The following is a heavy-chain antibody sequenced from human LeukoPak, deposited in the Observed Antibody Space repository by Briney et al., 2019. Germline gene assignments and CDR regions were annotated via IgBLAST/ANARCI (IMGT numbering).Heavy chain of an antibody. D-gene: IGHD3-10*01. CDR2: ISWNSGSI. Sequence: GGSLRLSCAASGFTFDDYAMHWVRQAPGKGLEWVSGISWNSGSIGYADSAKGRFTISRDNAKNSLYLQMNSLRAEDTALYYCAKGFGELFHPPDYWGQGTLVTVSS. V-gene: IGHV3-9*01. J-gene: IGHJ4*02. CDR3: AKGFGELFHPPDY. CDR1: GFTFDDYA.